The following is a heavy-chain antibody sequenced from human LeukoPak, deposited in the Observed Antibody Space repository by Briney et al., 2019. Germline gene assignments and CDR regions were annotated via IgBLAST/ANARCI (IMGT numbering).Heavy chain of an antibody. J-gene: IGHJ2*01. CDR3: AKDRKLTGDCLDL. CDR2: IWYDGNNK. D-gene: IGHD7-27*01. Sequence: GGSLRLSCAASGFTFDSYGIYWVRQAPGKGLEWVAVIWYDGNNKYYADSVKGRFTVSRDNPKNTVYLQMNSLRVEDTAVYYCAKDRKLTGDCLDLWGRGTLVTVSS. CDR1: GFTFDSYG. V-gene: IGHV3-33*06.